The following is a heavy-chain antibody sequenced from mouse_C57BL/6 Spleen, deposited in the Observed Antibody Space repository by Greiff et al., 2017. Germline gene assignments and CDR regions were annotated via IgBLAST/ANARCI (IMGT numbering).Heavy chain of an antibody. V-gene: IGHV5-17*01. Sequence: EVQLQESGGGLVKPGGSLKLSCAASGFTFSDYGMHWVRQAPEKGLEWVAYISSGSSTIYYADTVKGRFTISRDNAKNTLFLQMTSLRSEDTAMYYCARKLVYAMDYWGQGTSVTVSS. CDR2: ISSGSSTI. CDR1: GFTFSDYG. J-gene: IGHJ4*01. CDR3: ARKLVYAMDY. D-gene: IGHD4-1*01.